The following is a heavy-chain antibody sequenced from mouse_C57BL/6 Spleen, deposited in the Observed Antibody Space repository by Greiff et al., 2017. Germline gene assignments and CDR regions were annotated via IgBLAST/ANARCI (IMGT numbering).Heavy chain of an antibody. CDR2: IWSGGST. V-gene: IGHV2-4*01. Sequence: VKVVESGPGLVQPSQRLSITCTVSGFSLTSYGVHWVRQPPGKGLEWLGVIWSGGSTDYNAAFISRLSISKDNSKSQVFFKMNSLQADDTAIYYCAKNDGTWFAYWGQGTLVTVSA. J-gene: IGHJ3*01. CDR3: AKNDGTWFAY. CDR1: GFSLTSYG.